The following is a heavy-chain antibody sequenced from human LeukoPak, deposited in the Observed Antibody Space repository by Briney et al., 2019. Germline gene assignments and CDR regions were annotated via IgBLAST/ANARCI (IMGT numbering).Heavy chain of an antibody. CDR2: IYPDDSDT. V-gene: IGHV5-51*01. CDR1: GYSFTNYW. Sequence: GESPKISCKGSGYSFTNYWIAWVRQMPGKGLEWMGIIYPDDSDTRYSPSFQGQVTISADKSFSTAYLQWSSLKASDTAMYYCARIWLRAFDIWGQGTMVTVSS. J-gene: IGHJ3*02. CDR3: ARIWLRAFDI. D-gene: IGHD3-16*01.